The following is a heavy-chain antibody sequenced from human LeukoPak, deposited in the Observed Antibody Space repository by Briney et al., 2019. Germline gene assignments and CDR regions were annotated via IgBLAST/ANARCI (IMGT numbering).Heavy chain of an antibody. Sequence: SETLSLTCTVPVGSIRRGGYSWGWIRRPPGKGREWIGCIYYSGSTYYNPSLKSRVTISVDTSKNQFSLKLSSVTAADTAVYYCARDRRVQLWLRGHPAYDAFDIWGQGTMVTVSS. CDR3: ARDRRVQLWLRGHPAYDAFDI. J-gene: IGHJ3*02. CDR1: VGSIRRGGYS. D-gene: IGHD5-18*01. V-gene: IGHV4-39*07. CDR2: IYYSGST.